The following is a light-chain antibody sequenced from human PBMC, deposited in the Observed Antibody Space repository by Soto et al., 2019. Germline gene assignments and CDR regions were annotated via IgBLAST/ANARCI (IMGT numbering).Light chain of an antibody. J-gene: IGLJ2*01. CDR3: QVWDSSSDHVV. CDR2: YDS. V-gene: IGLV3-21*04. CDR1: NIGSKS. Sequence: SYELTQPPSVSVAPGKTARITCGGNNIGSKSVHGYQHKPGQAPVLVIYYDSDRPSGIPERFSGSNSGNTATLTISRVEAGDEADYYCQVWDSSSDHVVFGGGTKVTVL.